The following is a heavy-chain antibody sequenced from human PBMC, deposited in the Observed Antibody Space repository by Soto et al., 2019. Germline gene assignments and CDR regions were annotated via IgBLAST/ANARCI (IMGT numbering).Heavy chain of an antibody. V-gene: IGHV1-46*01. CDR2: IHPSGGGT. CDR1: GYTFTSYY. Sequence: GASVKVSCKASGYTFTSYYMHWVRQAPGQGLEWMGIIHPSGGGTSYAQNFQGRLTMTRDTSTSTVYMDLSSLRSEDTAVYYCAREFRSNWFDPWGQGTLVTVSS. CDR3: AREFRSNWFDP. J-gene: IGHJ5*02.